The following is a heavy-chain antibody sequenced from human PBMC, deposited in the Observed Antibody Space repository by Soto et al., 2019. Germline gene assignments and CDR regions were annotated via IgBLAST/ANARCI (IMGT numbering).Heavy chain of an antibody. D-gene: IGHD5-18*01. Sequence: QVQLRESGPGLVKPSETLSLTCTVSGGSVNSGDYYWNWIRQPPGKGLEWIGYIYYAGSTNYNPSLKSRVTISVDTSKNQFSLKLSSVTAADTAVYYCARDRPESGYTYGWYNDGFDIWGQGTVVTVSS. CDR3: ARDRPESGYTYGWYNDGFDI. CDR2: IYYAGST. V-gene: IGHV4-61*08. J-gene: IGHJ3*02. CDR1: GGSVNSGDYY.